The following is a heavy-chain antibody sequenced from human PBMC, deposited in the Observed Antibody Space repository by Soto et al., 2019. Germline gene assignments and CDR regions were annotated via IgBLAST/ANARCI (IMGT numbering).Heavy chain of an antibody. Sequence: ASVKVSCKASGYTFTSYYMHWVRQAPGQGLEWMGIINPSGGSTSYAQKFQGRVTMTRDTSTSTVYMELSSLRSEDTAVYYCARPRIAARPKAEYYYYGMDVWGQGTTVTVSS. CDR3: ARPRIAARPKAEYYYYGMDV. CDR2: INPSGGST. CDR1: GYTFTSYY. V-gene: IGHV1-46*01. J-gene: IGHJ6*02. D-gene: IGHD6-6*01.